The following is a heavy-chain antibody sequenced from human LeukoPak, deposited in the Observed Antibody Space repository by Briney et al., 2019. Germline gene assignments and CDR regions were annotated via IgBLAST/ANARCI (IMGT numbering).Heavy chain of an antibody. CDR1: GGSISSYY. CDR3: ARDQGIAAAGTRYMDV. J-gene: IGHJ6*03. D-gene: IGHD6-13*01. V-gene: IGHV4-4*07. Sequence: SETLSLTCTVSGGSISSYYWSWIRQPAGKGLEWIGRIYTSGSTNYNPSLKSRVTMSVDTSKIQFSLKLSSVTAADTAVYYCARDQGIAAAGTRYMDVWGKGTTVTVSS. CDR2: IYTSGST.